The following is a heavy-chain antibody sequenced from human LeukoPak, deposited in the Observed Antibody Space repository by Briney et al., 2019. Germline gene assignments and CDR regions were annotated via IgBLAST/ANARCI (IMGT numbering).Heavy chain of an antibody. J-gene: IGHJ4*02. D-gene: IGHD5-18*01. V-gene: IGHV3-21*01. CDR2: IHSRSTYI. CDR3: ARGRGYSYGWIGEKLLDY. CDR1: GFTFTTYS. Sequence: GGSLRLSCTASGFTFTTYSMNWLRQAPGKGLEWVSSIHSRSTYIYYADSVRGRFTVSRDNSKNTLYLQMNGLRVEDTAVYYCARGRGYSYGWIGEKLLDYWGQGTLVTVSS.